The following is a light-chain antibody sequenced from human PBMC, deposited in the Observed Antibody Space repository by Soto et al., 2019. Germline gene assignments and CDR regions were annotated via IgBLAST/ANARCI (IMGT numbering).Light chain of an antibody. Sequence: QSVLTQPPSVSGTPGQGVTISCSGSNSNIGTNTVNWFQQLPGTAPKLLISSTNQRPSGVPDRFSGSRSGTSGSLAISGLQSEDEADYYCAAWDESLNGYVFGTGTKLTVL. CDR1: NSNIGTNT. CDR3: AAWDESLNGYV. V-gene: IGLV1-44*01. J-gene: IGLJ1*01. CDR2: STN.